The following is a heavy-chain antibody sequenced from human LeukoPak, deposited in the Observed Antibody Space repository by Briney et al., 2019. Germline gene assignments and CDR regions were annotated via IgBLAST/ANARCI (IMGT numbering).Heavy chain of an antibody. CDR1: GYTFTSYG. D-gene: IGHD3-10*01. CDR3: ARAGYYYGSGSYYNVNWFDP. CDR2: ISAYNGNT. Sequence: ASVKVSCKASGYTFTSYGISWVRQAPGQGLEWMGWISAYNGNTNYAQKLQGRVTMTTDTSTSTAYMELRSLRSDDTAVYYCARAGYYYGSGSYYNVNWFDPWGQGTLVTVSS. J-gene: IGHJ5*02. V-gene: IGHV1-18*01.